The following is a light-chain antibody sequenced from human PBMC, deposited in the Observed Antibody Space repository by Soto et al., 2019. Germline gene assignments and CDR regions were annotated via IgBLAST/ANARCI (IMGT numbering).Light chain of an antibody. CDR1: NSNIGAGFD. J-gene: IGLJ2*01. CDR2: TNT. CDR3: QSYDSSLSVHVI. Sequence: QSVLTQPPSVSGAPGQRVTISCTGSNSNIGAGFDVHWYQQLPGTAPKLLIYTNTNRPSGVPDRFSGSKSGTSASLAITGLQAEDEADYYCQSYDSSLSVHVIFGGGTKVTVL. V-gene: IGLV1-40*01.